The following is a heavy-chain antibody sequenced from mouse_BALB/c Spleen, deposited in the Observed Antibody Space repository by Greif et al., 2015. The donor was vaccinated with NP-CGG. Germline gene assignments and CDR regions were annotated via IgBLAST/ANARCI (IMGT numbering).Heavy chain of an antibody. CDR3: ARDRHYRYDWYFDV. Sequence: EVQLVESGGGLVQPGGSLRLSCATSGFTFTDYYMSWVRQPPGKALEWLGFIRNKANGYTTEYSASVKGRFTISRDNSQSILYLQMNTLRAEDSATYYCARDRHYRYDWYFDVWGAGTTVTVSS. D-gene: IGHD2-14*01. J-gene: IGHJ1*01. CDR2: IRNKANGYTT. V-gene: IGHV7-3*02. CDR1: GFTFTDYY.